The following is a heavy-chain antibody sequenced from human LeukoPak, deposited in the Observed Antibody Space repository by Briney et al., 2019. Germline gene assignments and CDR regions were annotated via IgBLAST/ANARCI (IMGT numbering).Heavy chain of an antibody. Sequence: GGSLRLSCAASGFTFSNYWMSWVRQAPGKGLEWVANINQDGSEKYYVDSMKGRFTISRDNAENSLYLQMNSLRAEDTAVYYCARVGNSYYYYYMDVWGKGTTVTVSS. CDR3: ARVGNSYYYYYMDV. J-gene: IGHJ6*03. CDR1: GFTFSNYW. D-gene: IGHD1-7*01. CDR2: INQDGSEK. V-gene: IGHV3-7*01.